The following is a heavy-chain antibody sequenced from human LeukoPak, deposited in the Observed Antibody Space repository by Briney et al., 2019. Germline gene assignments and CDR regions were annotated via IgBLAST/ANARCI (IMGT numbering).Heavy chain of an antibody. CDR3: ARHSYYYDSSGYYY. CDR2: IKQDGGEK. Sequence: PGGSLRLSCAAPGFTFSSYCINWVRQAPGKGLEGLADIKQDGGEKYYVDSVKGRFTISRDNAKNSLYLQMNSLRAEDTAVYYCARHSYYYDSSGYYYWGQGRLVTVSS. J-gene: IGHJ4*02. D-gene: IGHD3-22*01. CDR1: GFTFSSYC. V-gene: IGHV3-7*01.